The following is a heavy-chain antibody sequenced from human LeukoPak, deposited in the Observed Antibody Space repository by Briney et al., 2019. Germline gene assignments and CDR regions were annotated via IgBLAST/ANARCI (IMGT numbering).Heavy chain of an antibody. CDR2: IYYSGST. Sequence: MTSETLSLTCTVSGGSISSYYWSWIRQPPGKGLEWIGYIYYSGSTNYNPSLKSRVTISVDTSKNQFSLKLSSVTAADTAVYYCARVVPDALSWFDPWGQGTLVTVSS. CDR1: GGSISSYY. J-gene: IGHJ5*02. D-gene: IGHD2-2*01. CDR3: ARVVPDALSWFDP. V-gene: IGHV4-59*01.